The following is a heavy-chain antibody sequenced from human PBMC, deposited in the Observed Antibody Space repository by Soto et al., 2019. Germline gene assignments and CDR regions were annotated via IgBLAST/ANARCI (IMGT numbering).Heavy chain of an antibody. CDR2: IYYSGST. J-gene: IGHJ5*02. D-gene: IGHD3-3*02. Sequence: LSETLSLTCTVSGGSISSYYWSWIRQPPGKGLEWIGYIYYSGSTNYNPSLKSRVTISVDTSKNQFSLKLSSVTAADTAVYYCARDQLGPSGQGTLDIVSS. V-gene: IGHV4-59*01. CDR1: GGSISSYY. CDR3: ARDQLGP.